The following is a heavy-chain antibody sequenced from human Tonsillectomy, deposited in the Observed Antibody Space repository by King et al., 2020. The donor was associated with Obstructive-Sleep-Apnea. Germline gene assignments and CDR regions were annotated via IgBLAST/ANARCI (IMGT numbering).Heavy chain of an antibody. Sequence: VQLQESGPGLVKPSETLSLTCTVSGGSITSYYWSWIRQPPGKGLEYIGYISYSGSTNYNPSLRSRVTISVDTSKNQFSLKLSSVTAADTAVYYCARGDLGYYGSTVNWFDPWGQGTRVTVSS. D-gene: IGHD3-22*01. CDR3: ARGDLGYYGSTVNWFDP. CDR1: GGSITSYY. CDR2: ISYSGST. V-gene: IGHV4-59*01. J-gene: IGHJ5*02.